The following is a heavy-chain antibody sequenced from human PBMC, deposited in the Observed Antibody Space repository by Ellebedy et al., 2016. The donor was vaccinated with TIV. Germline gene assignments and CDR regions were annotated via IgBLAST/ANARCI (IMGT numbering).Heavy chain of an antibody. CDR2: IYYSGST. Sequence: SETLSLTXTVSGGSVSSGSYYWSWIRQPPGKGLEWIGYIYYSGSTNYNPSLKSRVTISVDTSKNQFSLKLSSVTAADTAVYYCARRCSSTSCYVFNWFDPWGQGTLVTVSS. J-gene: IGHJ5*02. CDR1: GGSVSSGSYY. D-gene: IGHD2-2*01. V-gene: IGHV4-61*01. CDR3: ARRCSSTSCYVFNWFDP.